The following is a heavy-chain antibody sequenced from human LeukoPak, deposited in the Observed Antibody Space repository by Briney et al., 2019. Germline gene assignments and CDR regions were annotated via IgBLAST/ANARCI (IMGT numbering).Heavy chain of an antibody. J-gene: IGHJ4*02. CDR2: IWSDGTNR. CDR1: GFTFNHYG. CDR3: ARDAQRGFDYSNSLQY. Sequence: PGGSLRLSCAATGFTFNHYGMHWVRQAPGKGLAWVAVIWSDGTNRYYADSVKGRFTIPRDDSRNTVYLQMNSLRPEDTGVYYCARDAQRGFDYSNSLQYWGQGTPVTVST. V-gene: IGHV3-33*01. D-gene: IGHD4-11*01.